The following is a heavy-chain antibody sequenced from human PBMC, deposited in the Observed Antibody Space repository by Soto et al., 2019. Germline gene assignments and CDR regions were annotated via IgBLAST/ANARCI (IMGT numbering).Heavy chain of an antibody. V-gene: IGHV5-51*01. Sequence: PGESLKISCKGSGYSFTNYWIGWVRQIPGKGLEWMGIIYPGDSDPRYSPSFRGQVTISVDKSISTAHLQWSSLQASDTAMYYCARGIPGALNPYHFDYWGQGTLVTVSS. CDR1: GYSFTNYW. J-gene: IGHJ4*02. D-gene: IGHD7-27*01. CDR2: IYPGDSDP. CDR3: ARGIPGALNPYHFDY.